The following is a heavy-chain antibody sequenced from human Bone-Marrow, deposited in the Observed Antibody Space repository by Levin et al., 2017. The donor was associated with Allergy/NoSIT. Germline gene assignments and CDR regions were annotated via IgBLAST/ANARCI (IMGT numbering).Heavy chain of an antibody. V-gene: IGHV6-1*01. Sequence: PSQTLSLTCVISGDSVSSNGVAWNWIRQSPSRGLEWLGRTYYESKWYHDYAASVKSRLTVDPDTSQNQFSLRLNSVTPEDTAVYYCARGRASAFDIWGQGTVVTVSS. CDR2: TYYESKWYH. J-gene: IGHJ3*02. D-gene: IGHD3-10*01. CDR1: GDSVSSNGVA. CDR3: ARGRASAFDI.